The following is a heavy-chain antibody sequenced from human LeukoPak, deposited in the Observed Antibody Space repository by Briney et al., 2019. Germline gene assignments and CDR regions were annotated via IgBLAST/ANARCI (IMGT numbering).Heavy chain of an antibody. Sequence: GGSLRLSCAASGFTFSSYGMHWVRQAPGKGLEWVAVISYDGSNKYYADSVKGRFTISRDNSKNTLYLQMNSLRSDDTAVYYCARDHGRGSLFGVVMPFDYWGQGTLVTVSS. J-gene: IGHJ4*02. CDR2: ISYDGSNK. D-gene: IGHD3-3*01. CDR1: GFTFSSYG. CDR3: ARDHGRGSLFGVVMPFDY. V-gene: IGHV3-30*03.